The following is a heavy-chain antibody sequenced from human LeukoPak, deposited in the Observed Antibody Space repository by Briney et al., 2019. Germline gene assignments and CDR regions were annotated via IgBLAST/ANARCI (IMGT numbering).Heavy chain of an antibody. CDR3: ATAGSCTNGVCSNFDY. CDR2: ISGNGGTT. J-gene: IGHJ4*02. Sequence: GGSLRLSCAASGFTFSSYAMSWVRQAPGKGLEWVSAISGNGGTTYYADSVKGRFTISRDNSKSTLYLQMNSLRAEDTAVYYCATAGSCTNGVCSNFDYWGQGTLVTVSS. V-gene: IGHV3-23*01. D-gene: IGHD2-8*01. CDR1: GFTFSSYA.